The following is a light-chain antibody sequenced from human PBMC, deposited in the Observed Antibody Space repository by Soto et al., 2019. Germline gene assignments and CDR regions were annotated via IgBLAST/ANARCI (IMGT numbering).Light chain of an antibody. J-gene: IGKJ1*01. Sequence: DIQLTQSPSTLSASVGDRVTITCRASQSISSWLAWYQQKPGKASKFLIYKTSNLESGVPSRFSGSGSGTEFTLTISSLQLDDFATYYCQYYNNYCWTFGQGTKVEIK. CDR1: QSISSW. CDR2: KTS. CDR3: QYYNNYCWT. V-gene: IGKV1-5*03.